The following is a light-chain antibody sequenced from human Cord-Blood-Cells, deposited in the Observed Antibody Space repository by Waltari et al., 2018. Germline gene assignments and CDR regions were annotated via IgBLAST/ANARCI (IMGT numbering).Light chain of an antibody. CDR3: SSYTSSSTWV. CDR1: SSDVGGYHY. J-gene: IGLJ3*02. V-gene: IGLV2-14*01. Sequence: QSALTQPASVSGSPGQSITISCTGTSSDVGGYHYVSGYQQHPGKAPKLMIYEVSNRPSGVSNRVSGSKSGNTASLTISGLQAEDEADYYCSSYTSSSTWVFGGGTKLTVL. CDR2: EVS.